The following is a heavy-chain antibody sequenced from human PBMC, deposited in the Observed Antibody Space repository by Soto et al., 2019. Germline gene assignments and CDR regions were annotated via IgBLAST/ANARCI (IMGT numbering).Heavy chain of an antibody. Sequence: QVQLVESGGGVVQPGRSLRLSCAASGFTFSSYGMHWVRQAPGKGLEWVAVIWYDGSNKYYADSVKGRFTISRDNSKNTLYLQMNSLRVEDSAVYYCASSSSWYEYYFDYWGQGTLVTVSS. D-gene: IGHD6-13*01. CDR1: GFTFSSYG. J-gene: IGHJ4*02. V-gene: IGHV3-33*01. CDR3: ASSSSWYEYYFDY. CDR2: IWYDGSNK.